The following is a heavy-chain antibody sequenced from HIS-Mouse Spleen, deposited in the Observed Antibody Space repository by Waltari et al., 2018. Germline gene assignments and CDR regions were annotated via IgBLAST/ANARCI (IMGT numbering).Heavy chain of an antibody. V-gene: IGHV1-2*02. CDR3: ARMEVGATGGFWFDP. CDR2: INPNSGGT. Sequence: QVQLVQSGAEVKKPGASVKVSCKASGYTFTGYYMHWVRQAPGQGLEWMGWINPNSGGTNYAQKFQGRVTMTRDTSISTAYMELSRLRSDDTAVYYCARMEVGATGGFWFDPWGQGTLVTVSS. J-gene: IGHJ5*02. CDR1: GYTFTGYY. D-gene: IGHD1-26*01.